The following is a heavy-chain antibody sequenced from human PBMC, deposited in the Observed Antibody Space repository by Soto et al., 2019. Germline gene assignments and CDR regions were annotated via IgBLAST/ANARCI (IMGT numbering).Heavy chain of an antibody. V-gene: IGHV3-23*01. CDR3: AKRGVNGCSSNSCYKGYLYYGMDV. D-gene: IGHD2-2*02. Sequence: GGSLRLSCAASGFTFSSYAMSWVRQAPGKGLEWVSAISGSGGSTYYADSVKGRFTISRDNSKNTLYLQMNSLRAEDTAVYYCAKRGVNGCSSNSCYKGYLYYGMDVWGQGTTVTVSS. J-gene: IGHJ6*02. CDR2: ISGSGGST. CDR1: GFTFSSYA.